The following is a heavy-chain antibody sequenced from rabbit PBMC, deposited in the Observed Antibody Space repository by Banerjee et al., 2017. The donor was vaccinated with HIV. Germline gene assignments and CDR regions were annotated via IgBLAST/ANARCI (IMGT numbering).Heavy chain of an antibody. CDR1: GFTISSNA. CDR3: ARENGGSSSYYFDL. CDR2: IYTGSGST. V-gene: IGHV1S40*01. Sequence: QSLEESGGDLVKPGASLTLTCTASGFTISSNAMCWVRQAPGKGLEWIACIYTGSGSTYYASWAKGRFTISKTSSTTVTLQLNSLTAADTATYFCARENGGSSSYYFDLWGPGTLVTVS. D-gene: IGHD8-1*01. J-gene: IGHJ4*01.